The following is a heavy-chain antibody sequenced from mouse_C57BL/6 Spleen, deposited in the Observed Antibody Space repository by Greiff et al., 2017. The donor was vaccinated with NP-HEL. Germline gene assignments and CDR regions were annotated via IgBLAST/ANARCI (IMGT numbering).Heavy chain of an antibody. CDR1: GYTFTDYN. CDR3: ARGGNYGAWFAY. D-gene: IGHD2-1*01. CDR2: INPNNGGT. V-gene: IGHV1-22*01. J-gene: IGHJ3*01. Sequence: EVQLQQSGPELVKPGASVKMSCKASGYTFTDYNMHWVKQSHGKSLEWIGYINPNNGGTSYNQKFKGKATLTVNKSSSTAYMELRSLTSEDSAVYYCARGGNYGAWFAYWGQGTLVTVSA.